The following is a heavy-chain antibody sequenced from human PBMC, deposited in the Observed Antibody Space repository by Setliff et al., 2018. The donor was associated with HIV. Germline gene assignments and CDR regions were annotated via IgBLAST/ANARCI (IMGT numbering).Heavy chain of an antibody. Sequence: GASVKVSCKASGYTFTSYDINWVRQATGQGLEWMGWMNPNSGNTGYAQKFQGRVTITRDTSASTAYMELSSLRSEDTAVYYCARDQGTYYYDSSGYSSWGQGTLVTVSS. CDR1: GYTFTSYD. CDR2: MNPNSGNT. CDR3: ARDQGTYYYDSSGYSS. V-gene: IGHV1-8*03. D-gene: IGHD3-22*01. J-gene: IGHJ5*02.